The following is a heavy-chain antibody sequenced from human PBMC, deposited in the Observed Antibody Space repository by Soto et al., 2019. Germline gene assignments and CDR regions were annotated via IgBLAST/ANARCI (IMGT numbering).Heavy chain of an antibody. Sequence: QVQLVQSGAEVKKPGASVNVSCKASGYTFNDYYLHWLRQAPGQRLEWVGWINPNSGGTRIGKRFQAWVTMTRDTSINPVYMELSRLTSEDTAVYYCARGPATGDFDVWGQVTMVTVSS. D-gene: IGHD2-2*01. CDR3: ARGPATGDFDV. CDR1: GYTFNDYY. J-gene: IGHJ3*01. CDR2: INPNSGGT. V-gene: IGHV1-2*04.